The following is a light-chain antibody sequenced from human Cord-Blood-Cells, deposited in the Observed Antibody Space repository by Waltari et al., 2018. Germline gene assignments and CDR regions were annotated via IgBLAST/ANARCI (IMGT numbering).Light chain of an antibody. CDR2: WAS. Sequence: DIVITQSPHSLAVSLGAWATINCKSSQSVLYSSNNKNYSAWYQQKPGQPPKLLIYWASTRESGVPDRFSGSGSGTDFTLTISSLQAEDVAVYYCQQYYSTPRTFGQGTKVEIK. V-gene: IGKV4-1*01. CDR3: QQYYSTPRT. CDR1: QSVLYSSNNKNY. J-gene: IGKJ1*01.